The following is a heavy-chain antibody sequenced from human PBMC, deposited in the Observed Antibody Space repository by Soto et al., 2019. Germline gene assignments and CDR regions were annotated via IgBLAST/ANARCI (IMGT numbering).Heavy chain of an antibody. J-gene: IGHJ4*02. CDR3: ARDLPPPIFGGVIVIRGHFDY. D-gene: IGHD3-16*02. Sequence: GGSLRLSCAASGFTFSSYSMNWVRQAPGKGLEWVSYISSSSSTIYYADSVKGRFTISRDNAKNSLYLQMNSLRAEDTAVYYCARDLPPPIFGGVIVIRGHFDYWGQGTLVTVSS. CDR2: ISSSSSTI. V-gene: IGHV3-48*01. CDR1: GFTFSSYS.